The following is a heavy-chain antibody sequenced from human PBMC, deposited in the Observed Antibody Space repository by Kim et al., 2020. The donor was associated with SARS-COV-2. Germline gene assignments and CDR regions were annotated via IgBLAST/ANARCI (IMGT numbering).Heavy chain of an antibody. D-gene: IGHD2-21*01. CDR2: IGTSGVT. J-gene: IGHJ6*02. Sequence: GGSLRLSCAASGFIFGGHDMHWVRQVTGKGLEWVAAIGTSGVTFYEASVKGRFIISRENGENSLFLQMDSLRVGDTAIYYCARGIHLWLGFDVWGRGTTVTVSS. CDR3: ARGIHLWLGFDV. V-gene: IGHV3-13*04. CDR1: GFIFGGHD.